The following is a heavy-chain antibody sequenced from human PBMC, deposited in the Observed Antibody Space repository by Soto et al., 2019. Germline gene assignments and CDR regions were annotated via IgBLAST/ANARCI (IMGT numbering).Heavy chain of an antibody. CDR2: IIPMFATP. V-gene: IGHV1-69*13. CDR1: GGKFINYG. CDR3: ASGLELRYMEWLFNY. D-gene: IGHD3-3*01. Sequence: SVKVSCKASGGKFINYGISWVRQAPGQGPEWMGGIIPMFATPNYAQKFQGGVTITADASTSTAYMELSGLRSEDTAVYYCASGLELRYMEWLFNYWGPGTQVTVSS. J-gene: IGHJ4*02.